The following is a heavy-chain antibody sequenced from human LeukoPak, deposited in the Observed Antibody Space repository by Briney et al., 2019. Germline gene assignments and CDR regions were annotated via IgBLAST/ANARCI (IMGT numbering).Heavy chain of an antibody. V-gene: IGHV3-23*01. CDR1: GFTFSSYA. CDR2: ISGSGGST. D-gene: IGHD1-26*01. Sequence: PGGSLRLSCAASGFTFSSYAMSWVRQAPGKGLEWVSAISGSGGSTYYADSVKGRFTISRDNSKDTLYLQMNSLRAEDTAVYYCAKDRILVGATVQYYFDYWGQGTLVAVSS. J-gene: IGHJ4*02. CDR3: AKDRILVGATVQYYFDY.